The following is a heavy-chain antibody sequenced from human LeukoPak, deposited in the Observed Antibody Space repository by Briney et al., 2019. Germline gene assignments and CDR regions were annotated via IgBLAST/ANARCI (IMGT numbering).Heavy chain of an antibody. V-gene: IGHV3-7*03. CDR1: GFTFSSYW. D-gene: IGHD5-12*01. CDR3: ATANSGYGTGAFDI. CDR2: IKQDGSEK. J-gene: IGHJ3*02. Sequence: GGSLRLSCEASGFTFSSYWMSWVRQAPGKGLEWVANIKQDGSEKYYADSVKGRFTISRDNAKNSLYLQMNSLRAEDTAVYYCATANSGYGTGAFDIWGQGTMVTVSS.